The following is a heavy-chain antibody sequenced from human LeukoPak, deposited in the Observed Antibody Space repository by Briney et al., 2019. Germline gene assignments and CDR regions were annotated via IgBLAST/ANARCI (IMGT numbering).Heavy chain of an antibody. CDR3: ARGYSSGWAIDYYYYMDV. J-gene: IGHJ6*03. Sequence: PSETLSLTCTVSGGSISSYFWSWIRQPPRKGLEWVGYIYYSGSTNYHPSLKSRVTISVDTSKNQFSLKLSSVTAADTAVYYCARGYSSGWAIDYYYYMDVWGKGTTVTISS. D-gene: IGHD6-19*01. V-gene: IGHV4-59*01. CDR2: IYYSGST. CDR1: GGSISSYF.